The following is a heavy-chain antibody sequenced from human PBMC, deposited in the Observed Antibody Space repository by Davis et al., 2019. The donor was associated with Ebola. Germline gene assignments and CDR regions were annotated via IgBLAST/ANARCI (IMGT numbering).Heavy chain of an antibody. Sequence: GESLKIPCAASGFPFSRYAMHWVRQAPGKGLEWVAVISYDGSNKYYADSVKGRFTITRDNFKNTLYLQMNSLRAGDTAVYYCARNRLRWKWELGYWGQGTLVTVSS. D-gene: IGHD1-26*01. V-gene: IGHV3-30-3*01. CDR2: ISYDGSNK. CDR3: ARNRLRWKWELGY. J-gene: IGHJ4*02. CDR1: GFPFSRYA.